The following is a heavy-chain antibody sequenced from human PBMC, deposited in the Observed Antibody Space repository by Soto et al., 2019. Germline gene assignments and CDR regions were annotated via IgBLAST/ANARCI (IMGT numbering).Heavy chain of an antibody. J-gene: IGHJ4*02. D-gene: IGHD4-17*01. CDR2: ISYDGSNK. Sequence: QVQLVESGGGVVQPGRSLRLSCAASGFTFSSYGMHWVRQAPGKGLEWVAVISYDGSNKYYADSVMGRFTISRDNSKNTLYLQMNTLRAEETAVYYCAKDGSRMTPVSTSQYWGQGTLVTVSS. CDR3: AKDGSRMTPVSTSQY. CDR1: GFTFSSYG. V-gene: IGHV3-30*18.